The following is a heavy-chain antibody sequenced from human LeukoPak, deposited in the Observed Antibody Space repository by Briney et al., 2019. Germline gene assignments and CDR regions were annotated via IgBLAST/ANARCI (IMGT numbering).Heavy chain of an antibody. CDR1: GFTFSSYS. CDR3: ARGKKRGDY. V-gene: IGHV3-48*04. D-gene: IGHD3-10*01. J-gene: IGHJ4*02. Sequence: GGTLRLSCAASGFTFSSYSMNWVRQAPGKGLEWVSYISSSSSTIYYADSVKGRFTISRDNAKNSLYLQMNSLRAEDTAVYYCARGKKRGDYWGQGTLVIVSS. CDR2: ISSSSSTI.